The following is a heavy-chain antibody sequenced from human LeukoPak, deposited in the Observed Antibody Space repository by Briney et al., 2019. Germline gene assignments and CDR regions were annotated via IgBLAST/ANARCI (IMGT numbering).Heavy chain of an antibody. J-gene: IGHJ4*02. D-gene: IGHD5-24*01. Sequence: SETLSLTCAVYGGSFSGYYWSWIRQPPGKGLEWIGEINHSGSTNYNPSLKSRVTISVDTSKNQFSLKLSSVTAADTAVYYCARLVLDSYKEPFDYWGQGTLVTVSS. CDR2: INHSGST. CDR3: ARLVLDSYKEPFDY. CDR1: GGSFSGYY. V-gene: IGHV4-34*01.